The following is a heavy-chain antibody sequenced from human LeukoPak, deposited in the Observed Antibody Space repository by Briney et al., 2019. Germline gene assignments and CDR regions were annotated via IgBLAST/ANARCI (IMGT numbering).Heavy chain of an antibody. CDR1: GFTFSSYA. J-gene: IGHJ4*02. CDR3: ARDYMIVAEKAGGFDY. CDR2: ISYDGSNK. D-gene: IGHD3-22*01. Sequence: GGSLRLSCAASGFTFSSYAMHWVRQAPGKGLEWVAVISYDGSNKYYADSVRGRFTISRDNPKNTLYLQMNSLRAEDTAVYYCARDYMIVAEKAGGFDYWGQGTLVTVSS. V-gene: IGHV3-30*04.